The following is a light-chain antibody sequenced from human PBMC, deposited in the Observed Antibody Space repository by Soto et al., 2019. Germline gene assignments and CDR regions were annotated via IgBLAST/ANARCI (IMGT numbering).Light chain of an antibody. J-gene: IGLJ1*01. CDR3: SSYAGSNNYV. CDR2: EVS. Sequence: QSVLTQPTSASGSPGQSVTISCTGTSSDVGGYNSVSWYQQHPGKAPKLMIFEVSKRPSGVPDRFSGSKSGNTASLTVSGLQAEDEADYYCSSYAGSNNYVFGTGTKVTVL. V-gene: IGLV2-8*01. CDR1: SSDVGGYNS.